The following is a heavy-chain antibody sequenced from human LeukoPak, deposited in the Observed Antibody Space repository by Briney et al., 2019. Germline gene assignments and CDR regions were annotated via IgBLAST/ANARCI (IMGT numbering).Heavy chain of an antibody. Sequence: ASVKVSCKASGYTFTKSYMHWVRQAPGQGLEWMGIINPSDGSTRYAQKFQGRVTMTRDMSTSTVYMELSSLRSEDTAVYYCANSFYDLLVYFDYWGQGTLVTVSS. D-gene: IGHD5/OR15-5a*01. CDR1: GYTFTKSY. J-gene: IGHJ4*02. V-gene: IGHV1-46*01. CDR3: ANSFYDLLVYFDY. CDR2: INPSDGST.